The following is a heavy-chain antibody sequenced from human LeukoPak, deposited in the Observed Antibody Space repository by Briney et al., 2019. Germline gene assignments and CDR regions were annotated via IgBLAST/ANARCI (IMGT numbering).Heavy chain of an antibody. CDR1: GGSTSSYY. D-gene: IGHD6-6*01. CDR3: ASTLIAARPERFDY. V-gene: IGHV4-59*08. CDR2: IYYSGST. J-gene: IGHJ4*02. Sequence: PGTLCLTCTLSGGSTSSYYWSWIWHPPGKGLEWVGYIYYSGSTNYNPSLKSRVTISVDTSKNQFSLKLSSVTAADTAVYYCASTLIAARPERFDYWGQGTLVTVSS.